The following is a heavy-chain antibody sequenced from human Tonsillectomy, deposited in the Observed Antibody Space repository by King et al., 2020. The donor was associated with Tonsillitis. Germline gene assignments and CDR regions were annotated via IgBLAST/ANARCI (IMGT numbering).Heavy chain of an antibody. Sequence: QVQLVESGGGVVQPGRSLRLSCAASGFTFSSYGMHWVRQAPGKGLEWVAVISYDGNNKYNAGSVKGRFTISRDNSKNTLYLQMNSLRGEETAVYYCAKGNSSGWFYFDSWGQGTLVTVSS. CDR1: GFTFSSYG. CDR2: ISYDGNNK. D-gene: IGHD6-19*01. J-gene: IGHJ4*02. CDR3: AKGNSSGWFYFDS. V-gene: IGHV3-30*18.